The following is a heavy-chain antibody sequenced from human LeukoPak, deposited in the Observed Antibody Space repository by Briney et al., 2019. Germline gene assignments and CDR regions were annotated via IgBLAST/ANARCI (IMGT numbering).Heavy chain of an antibody. J-gene: IGHJ4*02. V-gene: IGHV4-59*01. CDR3: ARVDYDLLTGYQYYFDY. D-gene: IGHD3-9*01. CDR1: GVSISSYY. CDR2: IYYSGST. Sequence: SETLSLTCTVSGVSISSYYWSWIRQPPGKGLEWIGYIYYSGSTNYSPSLKSRVTISLDTSKNQFSLKLSSVTAADTAVYYCARVDYDLLTGYQYYFDYWGQGTLVTVSS.